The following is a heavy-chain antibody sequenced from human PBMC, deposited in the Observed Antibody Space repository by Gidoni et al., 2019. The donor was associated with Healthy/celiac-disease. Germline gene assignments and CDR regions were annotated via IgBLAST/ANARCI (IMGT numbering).Heavy chain of an antibody. J-gene: IGHJ4*02. V-gene: IGHV3-9*01. CDR3: AKGYYYDSSDGYYFDY. D-gene: IGHD3-22*01. CDR2: ISCNSGSI. Sequence: EVQLVESGGGLVQPGRSLRLSCAASGFTFDDYAMHWVRQAPGKGLACVSGISCNSGSIGYADSVKGRFTISRDNAKNSLYLQMNSLRAEDTALYYCAKGYYYDSSDGYYFDYWGQGTLVTVSS. CDR1: GFTFDDYA.